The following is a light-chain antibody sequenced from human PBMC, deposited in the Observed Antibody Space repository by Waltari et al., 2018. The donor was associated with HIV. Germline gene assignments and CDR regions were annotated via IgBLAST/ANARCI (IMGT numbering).Light chain of an antibody. J-gene: IGLJ2*01. CDR1: ALPEKY. V-gene: IGLV3-10*01. CDR3: FSTDSNSDQRV. Sequence: SYELTQPPSVSVSPGQTATITCSGDALPEKYVYWYQKKSGQAPVVVIYEDNKRPSGIPERFSGSNSGAIASLTITWAQVDDEADYYCFSTDSNSDQRVFGGGTKLTVL. CDR2: EDN.